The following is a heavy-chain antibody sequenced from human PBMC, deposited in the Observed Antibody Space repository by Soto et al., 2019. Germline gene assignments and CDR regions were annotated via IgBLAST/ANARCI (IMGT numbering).Heavy chain of an antibody. Sequence: QVQLQESGPGLVKPSETLPLTCTVSRGSVTSGNYYWSWIRQTPGKGLEWIGYIYNRGTTNYNPPLKRRVSISLDTSKNQFSLKLSSVTAADTAVYYCARGRLLTFQSRFDDESSNLRGEFDPWGQGTLVTVSS. J-gene: IGHJ5*02. CDR3: ARGRLLTFQSRFDDESSNLRGEFDP. CDR2: IYNRGTT. D-gene: IGHD3-16*01. V-gene: IGHV4-61*01. CDR1: RGSVTSGNYY.